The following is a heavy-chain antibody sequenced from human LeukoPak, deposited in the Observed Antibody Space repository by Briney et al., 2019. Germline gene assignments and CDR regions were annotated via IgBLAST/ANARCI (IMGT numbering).Heavy chain of an antibody. CDR2: ISSSSSYI. D-gene: IGHD3-3*01. V-gene: IGHV3-21*01. CDR1: GFTLSSYS. Sequence: GGSLRLSCAASGFTLSSYSMNWVRQAPGKGLEWVSSISSSSSYIYYADSVKGRFTISRDNAKNSLYLQMNSLRAEDTAVYYCARGPYDFWSGYPQMDDYWGQGTLVTVSS. CDR3: ARGPYDFWSGYPQMDDY. J-gene: IGHJ4*02.